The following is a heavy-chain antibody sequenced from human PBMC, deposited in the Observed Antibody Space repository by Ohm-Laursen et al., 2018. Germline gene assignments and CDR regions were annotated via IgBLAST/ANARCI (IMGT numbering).Heavy chain of an antibody. CDR2: ITYWGIIKYWGTT. J-gene: IGHJ4*02. CDR3: ARRHPDGTGYHYFDY. Sequence: SETPSLTCAVNGESSSGYFWDWIRQPPGKGLEWIGTITYWGIIKYWGTTHYNPSLTSRVTISLDTSKSQFSLRLASVAAADTAVYYCARRHPDGTGYHYFDYWGQGIRVTVSS. CDR1: GESSSGYF. D-gene: IGHD3-9*01. V-gene: IGHV4-34*01.